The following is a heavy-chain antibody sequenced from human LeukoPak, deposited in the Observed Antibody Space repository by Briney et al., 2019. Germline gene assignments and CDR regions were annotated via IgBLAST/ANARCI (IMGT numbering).Heavy chain of an antibody. V-gene: IGHV3-30-3*01. J-gene: IGHJ4*02. CDR1: GFTFSSYA. CDR2: ISYDGSNK. Sequence: GGSLRLSCAASGFTFSSYAMHWVRQAPGKGLEWVAVISYDGSNKYYADSVKGRFTISRDNSKNTLYLQMNSLRAEDTAVYYCAREPQQLVPFDYWGQGTLVTVSS. D-gene: IGHD6-13*01. CDR3: AREPQQLVPFDY.